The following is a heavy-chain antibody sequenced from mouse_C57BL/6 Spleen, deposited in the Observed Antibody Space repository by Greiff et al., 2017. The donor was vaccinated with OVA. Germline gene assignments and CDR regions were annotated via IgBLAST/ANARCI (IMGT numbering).Heavy chain of an antibody. CDR1: GFTFSDYY. Sequence: EVKVEESGGGLVQPGGSLKLSCAASGFTFSDYYMYWVRQTPEKRLEWVAYISNGGGSTYYPDTVKGRFTISRDNAKNTLYLQMSRLKSEDTAMYYCARSHYYGSSYGYFDVWGTGTTVTVSS. CDR2: ISNGGGST. V-gene: IGHV5-12*01. D-gene: IGHD1-1*01. J-gene: IGHJ1*03. CDR3: ARSHYYGSSYGYFDV.